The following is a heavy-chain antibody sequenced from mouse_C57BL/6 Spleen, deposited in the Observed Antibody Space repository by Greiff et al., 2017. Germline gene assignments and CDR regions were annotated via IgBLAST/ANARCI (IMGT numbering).Heavy chain of an antibody. D-gene: IGHD2-1*01. V-gene: IGHV1-54*01. CDR3: AGGTGNYGYYFDD. J-gene: IGHJ2*01. CDR2: INPGSGGT. Sequence: QVQLQQSGAELVRPGTSVKVSCKASGYAFTNYLIEWVKQRPGQGLEWIGVINPGSGGTNYNEKFKGKATLTADKSSSTAYMQLSSLTSEDSAVYFCAGGTGNYGYYFDDWGQGTTLTVSS. CDR1: GYAFTNYL.